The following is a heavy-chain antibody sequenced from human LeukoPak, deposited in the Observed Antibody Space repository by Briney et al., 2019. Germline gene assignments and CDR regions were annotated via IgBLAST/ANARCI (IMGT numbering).Heavy chain of an antibody. Sequence: SETLSLTCTVSGGSITGYFWGWIRQPPGKGLEWIGYIHYSGSTTYSPSLTSRVTISVDTAKNQFSLRLSSVTAADTAMYFCARVGPRRDGYNVGCWGQGTLVTVSS. D-gene: IGHD5-24*01. CDR2: IHYSGST. V-gene: IGHV4-59*01. CDR3: ARVGPRRDGYNVGC. J-gene: IGHJ4*02. CDR1: GGSITGYF.